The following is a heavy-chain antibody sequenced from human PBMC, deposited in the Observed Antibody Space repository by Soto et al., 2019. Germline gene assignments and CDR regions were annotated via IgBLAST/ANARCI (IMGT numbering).Heavy chain of an antibody. V-gene: IGHV1-46*01. CDR3: ARDLAAGDH. Sequence: QVQLVQSGAEVKKPGASVKLSCRTSVYTFTHYYSHWVRQAPGQGLEWLAIINPASGSTNYAQDFPGRVTLTMHTSTTTVYMELSGLRAEDTAIFYCARDLAAGDHWGQGTLVTVSS. D-gene: IGHD6-13*01. CDR1: VYTFTHYY. J-gene: IGHJ4*02. CDR2: INPASGST.